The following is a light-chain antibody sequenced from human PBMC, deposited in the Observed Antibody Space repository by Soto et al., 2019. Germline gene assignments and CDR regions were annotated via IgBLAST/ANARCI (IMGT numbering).Light chain of an antibody. V-gene: IGLV2-11*01. CDR3: CSHAGSYTYV. CDR1: SSDVGGYNY. J-gene: IGLJ1*01. Sequence: SVLTQPASRSRAPGQSLTLSFPGTSSDVGGYNYVSWYQQHPGKAPKLMIYDVTKRPSGVPDRFSGSKSGNTASLTISGLQAEDEGDYYCCSHAGSYTYVFGTGTKVTVL. CDR2: DVT.